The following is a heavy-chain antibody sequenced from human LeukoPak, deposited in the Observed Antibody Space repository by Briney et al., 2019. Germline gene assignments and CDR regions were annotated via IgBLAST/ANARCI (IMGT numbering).Heavy chain of an antibody. CDR1: GYNFTPYW. CDR2: TFAGYSYS. Sequence: GESLKISCQSFGYNFTPYWIVRVRQMPGKGLEWMGITFAGYSYSIYSPSFQGQVTMSVDKSISTAYLQWSSLKASDTAMYYCARHFHPAETTGGYFDLWGRGTLVTVSA. D-gene: IGHD4-17*01. CDR3: ARHFHPAETTGGYFDL. V-gene: IGHV5-51*01. J-gene: IGHJ2*01.